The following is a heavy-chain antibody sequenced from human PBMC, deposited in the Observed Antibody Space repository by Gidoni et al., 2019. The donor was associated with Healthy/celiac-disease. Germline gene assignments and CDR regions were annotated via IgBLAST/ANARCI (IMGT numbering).Heavy chain of an antibody. D-gene: IGHD6-13*01. CDR3: ASSQQPSNWFDP. J-gene: IGHJ5*02. V-gene: IGHV1-8*01. CDR2: MNPNSGNT. CDR1: GDPFTSYD. Sequence: QVQLVQYGAEVKKPGAPVKVSCKASGDPFTSYDINWVRQATGPGLEWMGWMNPNSGNTGYAQKFQGRVTMTRNTSISTAYMELSSLRSEDTAVYYCASSQQPSNWFDPWGQGTLVTVSS.